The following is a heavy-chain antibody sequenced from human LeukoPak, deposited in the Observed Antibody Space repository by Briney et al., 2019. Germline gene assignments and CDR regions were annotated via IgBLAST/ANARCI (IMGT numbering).Heavy chain of an antibody. V-gene: IGHV3-30*18. Sequence: GGSLRLSCAASGFTFSSYGMHWVRQAPGKGLEWVAVISYDGSSKYYADSVKGRFTISRDNSKNTLYLQMNSLRAEDTAVYYCAKDRVKRQWLVFDYWGQGTLVTVSS. J-gene: IGHJ4*02. CDR1: GFTFSSYG. CDR2: ISYDGSSK. D-gene: IGHD6-19*01. CDR3: AKDRVKRQWLVFDY.